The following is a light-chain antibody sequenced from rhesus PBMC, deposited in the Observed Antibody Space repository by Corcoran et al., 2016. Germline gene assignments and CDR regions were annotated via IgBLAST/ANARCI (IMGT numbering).Light chain of an antibody. CDR1: QGVSDY. CDR3: LQGYSSPYS. J-gene: IGKJ2*01. V-gene: IGKV1-36*02. CDR2: AAS. Sequence: DIQMTQSPSSLSASVGDRVTITCRASQGVSDYLSWYQQKPGTAPKRLIYAASRLESGVPSRFCGSGSGTDFTLTISSLQPEDFATYYCLQGYSSPYSFGQGTKVEIK.